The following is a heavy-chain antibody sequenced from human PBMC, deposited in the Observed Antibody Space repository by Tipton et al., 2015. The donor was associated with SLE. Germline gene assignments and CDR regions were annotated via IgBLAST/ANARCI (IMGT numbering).Heavy chain of an antibody. CDR1: GGSISSDSYF. V-gene: IGHV4-39*07. J-gene: IGHJ5*02. CDR2: LSYSGST. D-gene: IGHD5-12*01. Sequence: TLSLTCNVSGGSISSDSYFWGWIRQPPGKGLEWIGSLSYSGSTHYNPSLKSRVTISVDTSKNQFSLKLNSVTAADTAVYYCARGVGYEDLWGQGTLVTVSA. CDR3: ARGVGYEDL.